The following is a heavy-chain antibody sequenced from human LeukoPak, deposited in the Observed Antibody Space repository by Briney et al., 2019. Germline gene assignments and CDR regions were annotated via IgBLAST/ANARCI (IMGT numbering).Heavy chain of an antibody. J-gene: IGHJ4*02. CDR3: ARGGGYRSLDY. V-gene: IGHV3-53*01. Sequence: AGGSLRLSCAASGFTVSSNYMSWVHQAPGKGLEWVSVIYSGGSTYYADSVKGRFTISRDNSKNTLYLQMNSLRAEDTAVYYCARGGGYRSLDYWGQGTLVTVSS. CDR1: GFTVSSNY. D-gene: IGHD3-22*01. CDR2: IYSGGST.